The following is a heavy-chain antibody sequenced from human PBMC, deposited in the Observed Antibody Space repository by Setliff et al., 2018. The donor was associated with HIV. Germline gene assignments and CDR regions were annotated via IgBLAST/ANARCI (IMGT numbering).Heavy chain of an antibody. CDR3: ARVRGHNWNYGCDY. Sequence: SETLSLTCTVSGGSISSYYWSWIRQPPGKGLEWIGYIYTSWSTNYNPSLKSRVTISVDTSKNQFALKLSSVTAADTAVYYCARVRGHNWNYGCDYWGQGILV. V-gene: IGHV4-4*08. CDR1: GGSISSYY. J-gene: IGHJ4*02. CDR2: IYTSWST. D-gene: IGHD1-7*01.